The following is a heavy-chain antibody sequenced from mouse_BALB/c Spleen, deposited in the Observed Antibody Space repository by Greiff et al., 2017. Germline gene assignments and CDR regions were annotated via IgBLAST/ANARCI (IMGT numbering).Heavy chain of an antibody. Sequence: VKLVESGPGLVAPSQSLSITCTVSGFSLTSYDISWIRQPPGKGLEWLGVIWTGGGTNYNSAFMSRLSISKDNSKSQVFLKMDSLQTDDTAIYYCVRSYGYYAMDYWGQGTSVTVSS. D-gene: IGHD1-1*02. V-gene: IGHV2-9-2*01. CDR2: IWTGGGT. J-gene: IGHJ4*01. CDR3: VRSYGYYAMDY. CDR1: GFSLTSYD.